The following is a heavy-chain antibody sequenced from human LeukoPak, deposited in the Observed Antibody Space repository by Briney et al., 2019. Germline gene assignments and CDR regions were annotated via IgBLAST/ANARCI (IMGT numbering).Heavy chain of an antibody. Sequence: ASVTVSCKASGYTFTGYYMHWVRQAPGQGLEWMGWINPNSGGTNYAQKFQGWVTMTRDTSISTAYMELSRLRSDDTAVYYCARGSIAALPAVNWFDPWGQGTLVTVSS. D-gene: IGHD6-6*01. CDR1: GYTFTGYY. V-gene: IGHV1-2*04. CDR3: ARGSIAALPAVNWFDP. J-gene: IGHJ5*02. CDR2: INPNSGGT.